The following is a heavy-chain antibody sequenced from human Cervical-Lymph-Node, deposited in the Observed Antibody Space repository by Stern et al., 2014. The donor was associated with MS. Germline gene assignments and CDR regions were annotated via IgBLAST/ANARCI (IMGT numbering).Heavy chain of an antibody. Sequence: QVQLVESGAEVKKPEASVKVSCKASGYSFTNYYIHWVRQAPGQGLEWMGVINPRGASTSYAQKFQGRVTMTSDTSTSIVYMELSSLRSEDTAVFYCARSFYYDTTGYYNRYFYYWGQGTLVTVSS. J-gene: IGHJ4*02. D-gene: IGHD3-22*01. CDR3: ARSFYYDTTGYYNRYFYY. V-gene: IGHV1-46*01. CDR1: GYSFTNYY. CDR2: INPRGAST.